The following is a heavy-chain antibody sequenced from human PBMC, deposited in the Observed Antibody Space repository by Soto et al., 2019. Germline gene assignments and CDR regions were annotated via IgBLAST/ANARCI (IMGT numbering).Heavy chain of an antibody. CDR2: IIPIFGTA. CDR1: GGTFSSYS. CDR3: ARDGGRHSGGIDY. D-gene: IGHD1-26*01. J-gene: IGHJ4*02. Sequence: QVQLVQSGAEVKKPGSSVKVSCKASGGTFSSYSINWVRQAPGQGLEWMGEIIPIFGTANYAQKFQGRVTITADESTSTAYMERSRLRSEDTAVYYCARDGGRHSGGIDYWGQGNLVSASS. V-gene: IGHV1-69*01.